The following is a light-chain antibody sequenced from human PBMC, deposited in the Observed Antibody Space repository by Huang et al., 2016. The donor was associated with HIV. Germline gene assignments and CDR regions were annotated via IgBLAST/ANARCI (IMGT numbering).Light chain of an antibody. CDR2: GTS. CDR3: QQSGSSPIT. J-gene: IGKJ5*01. Sequence: EIVLTQSPGTLSLSPGERATLSCRASQSVSTSYLAWYQQKPGQAPSLLIFGTSSRATGIPARFSGSGSGTDFTLTISRLEPEDFAVYYCQQSGSSPITFGQGTRLEIK. V-gene: IGKV3-20*01. CDR1: QSVSTSY.